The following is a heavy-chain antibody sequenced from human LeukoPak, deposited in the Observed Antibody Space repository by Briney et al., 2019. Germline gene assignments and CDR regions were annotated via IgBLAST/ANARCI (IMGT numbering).Heavy chain of an antibody. J-gene: IGHJ3*02. CDR1: GFTFSTYD. V-gene: IGHV3-23*01. D-gene: IGHD5-12*01. CDR3: AKWMSRVQAFDI. Sequence: TGGSLRLSCAASGFTFSTYDMSWVRQVPGKGLEWVACIGGSGGAIYYRDSVKGRFTISRDNSKSTLYLQMNSLRADDTAVYFCAKWMSRVQAFDIWGQGTMVTVSS. CDR2: IGGSGGAI.